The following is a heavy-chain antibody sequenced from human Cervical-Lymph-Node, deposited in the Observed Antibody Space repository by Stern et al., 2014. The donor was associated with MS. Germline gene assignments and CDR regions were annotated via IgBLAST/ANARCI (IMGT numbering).Heavy chain of an antibody. D-gene: IGHD3-10*02. CDR1: GGSFISHA. CDR3: ARGGLRPMSYFDS. V-gene: IGHV1-69*01. J-gene: IGHJ4*02. CDR2: IIPICGPA. Sequence: QMQLVQSGAEVKKPGSSVKVSCTASGGSFISHAFSWVRQAPGQGPEWMGGIIPICGPAKYAQKFQGRVTITADASTSTAYMELSSLRSEDTAVYFCARGGLRPMSYFDSWGQGTLVTVSS.